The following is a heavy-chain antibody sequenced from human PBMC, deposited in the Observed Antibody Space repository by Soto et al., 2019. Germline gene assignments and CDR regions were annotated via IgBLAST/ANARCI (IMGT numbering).Heavy chain of an antibody. Sequence: PGGSLRLSCAASGFPFSSYSMHWVRQAPGKGLEWVAVMSSDGSNKYYADSVKGRFTISRDNSKNTLYLQMNSLRAEDTAVYYCAKNWVGFGELLYYYYYYYMDVWGKGTTVTVSS. CDR1: GFPFSSYS. D-gene: IGHD3-10*01. J-gene: IGHJ6*03. CDR2: MSSDGSNK. CDR3: AKNWVGFGELLYYYYYYYMDV. V-gene: IGHV3-30-3*01.